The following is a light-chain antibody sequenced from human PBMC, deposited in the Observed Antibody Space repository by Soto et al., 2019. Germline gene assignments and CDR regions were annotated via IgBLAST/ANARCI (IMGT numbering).Light chain of an antibody. V-gene: IGLV2-14*01. Sequence: QSALTQPASVSGSPGQSITISCTGTSSDVGGYNYVSWYQQDPGKAPKLMIYEVSNRPSGVSNRFSGSKSGNTASLTISGLQAEDEADYYCSSYTSSSTLWVFGGGTRSPS. CDR3: SSYTSSSTLWV. J-gene: IGLJ3*02. CDR2: EVS. CDR1: SSDVGGYNY.